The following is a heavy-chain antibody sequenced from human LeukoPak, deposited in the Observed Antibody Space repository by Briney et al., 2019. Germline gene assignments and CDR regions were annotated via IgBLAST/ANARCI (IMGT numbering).Heavy chain of an antibody. Sequence: GGSLRLSCAASGFTFSSYAMSWVRQAPGKGLEWVSAISGSGGSTYYADSVKGRFTISRDNSKNTLYLQMNSLRAEDTAVYYCAKDPGNNWNDVGGFDYWGQGTLVTVSS. V-gene: IGHV3-23*01. D-gene: IGHD1-1*01. J-gene: IGHJ4*02. CDR3: AKDPGNNWNDVGGFDY. CDR2: ISGSGGST. CDR1: GFTFSSYA.